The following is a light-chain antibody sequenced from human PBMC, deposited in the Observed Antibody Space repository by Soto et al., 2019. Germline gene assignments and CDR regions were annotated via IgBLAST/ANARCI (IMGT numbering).Light chain of an antibody. CDR2: GAS. J-gene: IGKJ5*01. Sequence: EIVLTQPPGTLSLSPGERATLSCRASQSVSSKYLAWYQQKPGQAPRFLIYGASSRATGIPDRFSGSGSGTDFTLTISRLEPEDFAVYYCQQYGSSPPITFGQGTRLEIK. V-gene: IGKV3-20*01. CDR1: QSVSSKY. CDR3: QQYGSSPPIT.